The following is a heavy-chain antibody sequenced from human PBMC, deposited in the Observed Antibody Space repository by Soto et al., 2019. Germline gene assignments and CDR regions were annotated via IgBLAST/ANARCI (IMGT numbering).Heavy chain of an antibody. CDR3: AKEYDSSGYGAFFDS. CDR2: VSSDGGLK. J-gene: IGHJ4*02. CDR1: GFTFSSFG. Sequence: QVQLVESGGGVVQPGRSLRLSCEASGFTFSSFGMHWVRQAPGKGLEWVAVVSSDGGLKYYADSVKGRFTISRDNSKNTLYLQMNSLGAEDTAIYYCAKEYDSSGYGAFFDSWGQGTLVTVSS. V-gene: IGHV3-30*18. D-gene: IGHD3-22*01.